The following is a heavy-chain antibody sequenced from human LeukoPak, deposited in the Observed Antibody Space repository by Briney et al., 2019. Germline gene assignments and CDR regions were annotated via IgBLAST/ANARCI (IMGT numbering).Heavy chain of an antibody. Sequence: SETLSLTCTVSGGSISSYYWSWIRQPPGKGLEWIGYIYYSGSTNYNPSLKSRVTISVDTSKNQFSLKLSSVTAADTAVYYCARLKLGRNWFDPWGQGTLVTVSS. V-gene: IGHV4-59*08. CDR3: ARLKLGRNWFDP. D-gene: IGHD7-27*01. J-gene: IGHJ5*02. CDR2: IYYSGST. CDR1: GGSISSYY.